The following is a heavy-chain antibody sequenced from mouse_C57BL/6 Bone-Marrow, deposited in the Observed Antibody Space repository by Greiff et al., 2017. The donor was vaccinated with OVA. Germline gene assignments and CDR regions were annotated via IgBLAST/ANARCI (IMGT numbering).Heavy chain of an antibody. Sequence: EVQVVESGGDLVKPGGSLKLSCAASGFTFSSYGMSWVRQTPDKRLEWVATISSGGSYTYYPDSVKGRFTISRDNAKNTLYLQMSSLKSEDTAMYYGARRGLIVTFDYWGQGTTLTVSS. CDR3: ARRGLIVTFDY. D-gene: IGHD2-5*01. J-gene: IGHJ2*01. CDR1: GFTFSSYG. V-gene: IGHV5-6*01. CDR2: ISSGGSYT.